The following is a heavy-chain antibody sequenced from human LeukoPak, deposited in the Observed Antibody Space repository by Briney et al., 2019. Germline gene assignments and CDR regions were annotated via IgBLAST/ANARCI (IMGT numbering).Heavy chain of an antibody. CDR3: AREDYYGSGSPPYYYYGMDV. V-gene: IGHV3-66*01. CDR1: GFTVSSNC. J-gene: IGHJ6*02. D-gene: IGHD3-10*01. CDR2: IYSGGST. Sequence: GGSLRLSCAASGFTVSSNCMSWVRQAPGKGLEWASVIYSGGSTYYADSVKGRFTISRDNSKNTLYLQMNSLRAEDTAVYYCAREDYYGSGSPPYYYYGMDVWGQGTTVTVSS.